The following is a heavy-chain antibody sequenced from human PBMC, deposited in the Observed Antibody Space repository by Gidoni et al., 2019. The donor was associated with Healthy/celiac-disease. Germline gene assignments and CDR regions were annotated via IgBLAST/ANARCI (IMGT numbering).Heavy chain of an antibody. J-gene: IGHJ4*02. CDR1: GGSISSGRYY. CDR3: ARESGYYYDSNGYYYPYYFDY. Sequence: QVQLQESGPGLVKPSQTLSLTCTVSGGSISSGRYYWSWIRQPAGKGLEWIGRIYTSGGTNYNPSLKSRVTMSVDTSKNQFSLKLSSVTAADTAVYYCARESGYYYDSNGYYYPYYFDYWGQGTLVTVSS. D-gene: IGHD3-22*01. V-gene: IGHV4-61*02. CDR2: IYTSGGT.